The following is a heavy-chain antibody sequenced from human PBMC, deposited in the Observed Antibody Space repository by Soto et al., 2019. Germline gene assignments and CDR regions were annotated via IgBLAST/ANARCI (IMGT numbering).Heavy chain of an antibody. J-gene: IGHJ4*02. CDR3: ARSVAVLRAHIDY. CDR2: VYYTGST. D-gene: IGHD3-3*01. Sequence: PSETLSLTCSSSVGSISVSYWGWIRQSPGKGLELLGYVYYTGSTNYSPSLRSRVSISVDTSKNEFSLILSSVTAADTAVYFCARSVAVLRAHIDYWGQGTQVTVSS. CDR1: VGSISVSY. V-gene: IGHV4-59*01.